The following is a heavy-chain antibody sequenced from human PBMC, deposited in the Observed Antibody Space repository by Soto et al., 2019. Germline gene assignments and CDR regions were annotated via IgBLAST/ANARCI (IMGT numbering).Heavy chain of an antibody. Sequence: SGPTLVNPTQTLTLTCTFSGFSLSTSGVGVGWIRQPPGKALEWLALIYWNDEKRYSPSLRSRVTITKDTSKNQVVLIMTNMDPVDTPTFFFAHQIREATQDYWGPGILVTVSS. D-gene: IGHD5-12*01. J-gene: IGHJ4*02. CDR3: AHQIREATQDY. V-gene: IGHV2-5*01. CDR2: IYWNDEK. CDR1: GFSLSTSGVG.